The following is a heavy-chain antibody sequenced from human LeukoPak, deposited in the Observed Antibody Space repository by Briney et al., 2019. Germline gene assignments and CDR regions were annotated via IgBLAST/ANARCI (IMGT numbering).Heavy chain of an antibody. CDR1: GFTFSSYA. D-gene: IGHD3-10*01. J-gene: IGHJ4*02. CDR3: ARARGFGEYFFDY. Sequence: GGSLRLSCAASGFTFSSYAMSWVRQAPGKGLEWVAFIRYDGSNKYYADSVKGRFTISRDNSKNTLYLQMNSLRPEDTAVYYCARARGFGEYFFDYWGQGTLVTVSS. CDR2: IRYDGSNK. V-gene: IGHV3-30*02.